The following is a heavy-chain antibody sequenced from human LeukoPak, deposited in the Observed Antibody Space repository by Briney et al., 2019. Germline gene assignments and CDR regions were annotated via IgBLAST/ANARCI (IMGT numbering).Heavy chain of an antibody. CDR1: GASITSSNYY. CDR3: TRGAGWLIDY. CDR2: IYYTGIT. V-gene: IGHV4-39*07. J-gene: IGHJ4*02. Sequence: SETLSPTCTVSGASITSSNYYWLWLRQPPGKGLEWIGSIYYTGITYYNLSLKSRVTISVDTSKEQFSLKVNSVTAADTAVYYCTRGAGWLIDYWGQGILVTVSS. D-gene: IGHD3-16*01.